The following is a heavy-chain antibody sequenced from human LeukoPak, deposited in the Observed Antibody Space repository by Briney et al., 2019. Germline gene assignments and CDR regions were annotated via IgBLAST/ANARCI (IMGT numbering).Heavy chain of an antibody. Sequence: PSETLSLTCAVYGGSFSGYYWSWIRQPPGKGLEWFGEINHSGSTNDHPSLKSRVTISVDTSKNQFSLKLSSVTAADTAVYYCASPGRATEHDAFDIWGQGTMVTVSS. CDR1: GGSFSGYY. CDR3: ASPGRATEHDAFDI. CDR2: INHSGST. D-gene: IGHD2-15*01. V-gene: IGHV4-34*01. J-gene: IGHJ3*02.